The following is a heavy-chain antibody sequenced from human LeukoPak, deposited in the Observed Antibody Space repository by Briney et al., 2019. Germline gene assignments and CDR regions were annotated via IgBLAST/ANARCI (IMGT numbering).Heavy chain of an antibody. J-gene: IGHJ4*02. V-gene: IGHV4-4*02. CDR2: IYHSGST. CDR3: ARGSGYDLFDY. D-gene: IGHD5-12*01. CDR1: GVSISSSNW. Sequence: SETLSLTCAVSGVSISSSNWWSWVRQPPGKRLEWTGEIYHSGSTNYNPSLKSRVTISVDKSKNQFSLKLSSVTAADTAVYYCARGSGYDLFDYWGQGTLVTVSS.